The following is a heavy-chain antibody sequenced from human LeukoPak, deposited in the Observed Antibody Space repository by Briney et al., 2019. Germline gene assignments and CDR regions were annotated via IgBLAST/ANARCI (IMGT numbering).Heavy chain of an antibody. Sequence: ASVKVSCKASGYTFSNFGISWVRQAPGQGLEWMGWISGNNDNPNYGQKFQGRFTVTTDSSTSTAYMELRNLRSDDTAVYYCARGGSSGYPTVAWLFDCWGQGTLVTVSS. D-gene: IGHD3-22*01. CDR1: GYTFSNFG. CDR2: ISGNNDNP. CDR3: ARGGSSGYPTVAWLFDC. J-gene: IGHJ4*02. V-gene: IGHV1-18*01.